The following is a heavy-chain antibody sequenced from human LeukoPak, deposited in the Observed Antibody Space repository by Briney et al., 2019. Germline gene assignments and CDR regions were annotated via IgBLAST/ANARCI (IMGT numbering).Heavy chain of an antibody. CDR1: AFTFSSYG. CDR3: AKDHNLGYCSGDSCYYFDY. Sequence: GGSLRLSCAASAFTFSSYGMHWVRQAPGKGLEWVAFIRYDGSNKYYADSVKGRFTISRDNSKNTLYLQMNSLRAEDTAVYYCAKDHNLGYCSGDSCYYFDYWGQGTLVTVSS. D-gene: IGHD2-15*01. V-gene: IGHV3-30*02. J-gene: IGHJ4*02. CDR2: IRYDGSNK.